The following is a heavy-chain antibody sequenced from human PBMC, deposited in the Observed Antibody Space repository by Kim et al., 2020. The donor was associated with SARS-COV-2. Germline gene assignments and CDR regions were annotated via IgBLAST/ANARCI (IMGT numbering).Heavy chain of an antibody. J-gene: IGHJ6*02. V-gene: IGHV1-18*01. CDR2: VSVYNVKT. D-gene: IGHD4-4*01. CDR1: GYTFTSYG. Sequence: ASVKVSCKASGYTFTSYGISWVRQAPGQGLEWMGWVSVYNVKTKYAQKLQGRVTMTTDTSTSTAYMELRSLRSDDTAVYYCARAVMTAVTVDYYYGVDVWGPGTTVTVSS. CDR3: ARAVMTAVTVDYYYGVDV.